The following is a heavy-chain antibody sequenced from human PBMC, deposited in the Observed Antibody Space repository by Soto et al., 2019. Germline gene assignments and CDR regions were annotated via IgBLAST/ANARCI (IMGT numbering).Heavy chain of an antibody. Sequence: SETLSLTCTVSGGSISSGDYYWSWIRQPPGKGLEWIGYIYYSGSTYYNPSLKSRVTRSVDTSKNQFSLKLSSVTAADTAVYYCARERRITIFGVALNWFDPWGQGTLVTVSS. CDR3: ARERRITIFGVALNWFDP. J-gene: IGHJ5*02. CDR2: IYYSGST. D-gene: IGHD3-3*01. CDR1: GGSISSGDYY. V-gene: IGHV4-30-4*01.